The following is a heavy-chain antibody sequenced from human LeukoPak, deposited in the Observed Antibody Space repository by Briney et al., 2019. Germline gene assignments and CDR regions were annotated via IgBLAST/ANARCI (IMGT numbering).Heavy chain of an antibody. CDR3: AKDAAAGSLIYYYMDV. V-gene: IGHV3-43D*03. J-gene: IGHJ6*03. Sequence: GGSLRLSCAASGFTFDDYAMHWVRQAPGKGLEWVSLISWDGGSTYYADSVKGRFTISRDNSKNSLYLQMNSLRAEDTALYYCAKDAAAGSLIYYYMDVWGKGTTVTVSS. CDR2: ISWDGGST. CDR1: GFTFDDYA. D-gene: IGHD6-13*01.